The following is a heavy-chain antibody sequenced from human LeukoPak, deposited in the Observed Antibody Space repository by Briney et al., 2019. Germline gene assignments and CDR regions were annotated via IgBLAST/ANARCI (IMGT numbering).Heavy chain of an antibody. D-gene: IGHD4-17*01. J-gene: IGHJ5*02. V-gene: IGHV1-8*01. CDR2: MNPNSGNT. CDR3: ARLLRFWFDP. Sequence: GASVKVSCKASGYTFTSYDINWVRQATGQGLEWMGWMNPNSGNTGYAQKFQGRVTMTWNTSISTAYTELSSLRSEDTAVYYCARLLRFWFDPWGQGALLTVSS. CDR1: GYTFTSYD.